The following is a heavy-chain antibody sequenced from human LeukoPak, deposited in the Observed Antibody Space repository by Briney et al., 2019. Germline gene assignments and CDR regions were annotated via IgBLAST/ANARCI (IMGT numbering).Heavy chain of an antibody. Sequence: GGSLRLSCAASGFTFSSYSMNWVRQAPGKGLEWVSSISSSSSYIYYADSVKGRFTISRDNAKNSLYLQMNSLRAEDTAVYYCARSSAGAVALWEFDYWGQGTLVTVSS. V-gene: IGHV3-21*01. CDR3: ARSSAGAVALWEFDY. J-gene: IGHJ4*02. CDR1: GFTFSSYS. CDR2: ISSSSSYI. D-gene: IGHD6-19*01.